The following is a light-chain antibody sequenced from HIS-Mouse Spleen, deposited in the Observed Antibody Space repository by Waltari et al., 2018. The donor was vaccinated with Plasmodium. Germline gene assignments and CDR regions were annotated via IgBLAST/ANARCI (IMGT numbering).Light chain of an antibody. CDR1: SSDVGSYHR. V-gene: IGLV2-23*03. CDR3: CSYAGSSTFV. J-gene: IGLJ3*02. Sequence: QSALTQPASVSGSPGQSITISCTGTSSDVGSYHRVSWYQQHPGKAPKLMIYEGSKRPSGVSNRFSGSKSGNTASLTISGLQAEDEADYYCCSYAGSSTFVFGGGTKLTVL. CDR2: EGS.